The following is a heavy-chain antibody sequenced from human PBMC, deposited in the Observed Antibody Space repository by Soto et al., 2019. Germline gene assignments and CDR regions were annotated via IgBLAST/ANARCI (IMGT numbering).Heavy chain of an antibody. CDR2: ISYDGSNK. V-gene: IGHV3-30*18. Sequence: QVQLVESGGGVVQPGRSLRLSCAASGFTFSSYGMHWVRQAPGKGLEWVAVISYDGSNKYYADSVKGRFTISRDNSKNTLYLQMNSLRAEDTAVYYCAKGVRFDYWGPGTLVTVSS. J-gene: IGHJ4*02. CDR3: AKGVRFDY. CDR1: GFTFSSYG.